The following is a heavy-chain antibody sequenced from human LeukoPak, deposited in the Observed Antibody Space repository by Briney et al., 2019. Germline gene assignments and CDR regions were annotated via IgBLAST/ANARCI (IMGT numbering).Heavy chain of an antibody. CDR1: GFNFSSHS. Sequence: GGSLRLSCAASGFNFSSHSMNWVRQAPGKGLEWVSSIISSGSYIYYADSVKGRFTISRGNAKNSLFLQMNSLRAEDTAVYYCTRDFGGYCSGGSCYSGWFDYWGQGTLVTVSS. J-gene: IGHJ5*01. CDR2: IISSGSYI. V-gene: IGHV3-21*01. CDR3: TRDFGGYCSGGSCYSGWFDY. D-gene: IGHD2-15*01.